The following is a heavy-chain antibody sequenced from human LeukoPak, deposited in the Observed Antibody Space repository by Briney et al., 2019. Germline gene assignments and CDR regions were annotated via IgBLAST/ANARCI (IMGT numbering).Heavy chain of an antibody. J-gene: IGHJ4*02. CDR1: GYTFTENY. CDR3: ARGKSGFSP. V-gene: IGHV1-2*02. Sequence: ASAKVSCKASGYTFTENYIHWVRQAPGHGLEWMGLINPYTGDANYTEKFQGRVTMTRDTSVSTAYMHLSRLRSDDTAVYYCARGKSGFSPWGQGTPVTVSS. D-gene: IGHD3-22*01. CDR2: INPYTGDA.